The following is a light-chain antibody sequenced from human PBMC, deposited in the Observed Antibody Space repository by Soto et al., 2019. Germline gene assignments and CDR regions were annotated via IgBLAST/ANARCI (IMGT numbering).Light chain of an antibody. CDR1: QSVLYSSNNQNY. J-gene: IGKJ1*01. CDR2: WAS. CDR3: QQYYSTLPT. Sequence: DIVMTQSPDSLAVSLGERATINCKSSQSVLYSSNNQNYLAWYQQKPGQPPKLLIYWASTRESGVPYRFSGSGSGTDFPLTISSLQAEDVAVYYCQQYYSTLPTFGQGTKVELK. V-gene: IGKV4-1*01.